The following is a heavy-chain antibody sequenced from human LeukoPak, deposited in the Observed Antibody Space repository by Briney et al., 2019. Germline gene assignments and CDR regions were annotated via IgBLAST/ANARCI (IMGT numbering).Heavy chain of an antibody. CDR3: ARGGRGKWFDP. J-gene: IGHJ5*02. D-gene: IGHD3-10*01. Sequence: SETLSLTCAVYGGSFSGDYWSWIRQPPGKGLEWIGEINHSGGTNYNPSLKSRVTISVYVSRNQFSLNLSSVTAADTAVYYCARGGRGKWFDPWGRGTLVTVSS. CDR2: INHSGGT. CDR1: GGSFSGDY. V-gene: IGHV4-34*01.